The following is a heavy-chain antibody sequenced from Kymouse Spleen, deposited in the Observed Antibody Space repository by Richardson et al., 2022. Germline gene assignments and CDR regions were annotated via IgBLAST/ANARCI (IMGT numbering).Heavy chain of an antibody. CDR3: AKGYTMVRGVMEYYYYGMDV. V-gene: IGHV3-30*18. Sequence: QVQLVESGGGVVQPGRSLRLSCAASGFTFSSYGMHWVRQAPGKGLEWVAVISYDGSNKYYADSVKGRFTISRDNSKNTLYLQMNSLRAEDTAVYYCAKGYTMVRGVMEYYYYGMDVWGQGTTVTVSS. D-gene: IGHD3-10*01. CDR1: GFTFSSYG. CDR2: ISYDGSNK. J-gene: IGHJ6*02.